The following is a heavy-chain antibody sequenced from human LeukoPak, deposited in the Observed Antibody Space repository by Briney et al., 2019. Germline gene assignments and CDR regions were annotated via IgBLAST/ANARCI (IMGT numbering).Heavy chain of an antibody. CDR3: ARDMVRGSFDP. V-gene: IGHV4-34*01. D-gene: IGHD3-10*01. CDR2: INHSGST. J-gene: IGHJ5*02. CDR1: GVSFSGYY. Sequence: YPSETLSLTCAVYGVSFSGYYWSWIRQPPGKGLEWIGEINHSGSTNYNPSLKSRVTISVDTSKNQFSLKLSSVTAADTAVYYCARDMVRGSFDPWGQGTLVTVSS.